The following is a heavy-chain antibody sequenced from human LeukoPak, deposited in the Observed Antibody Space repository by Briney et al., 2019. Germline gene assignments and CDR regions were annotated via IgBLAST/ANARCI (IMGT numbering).Heavy chain of an antibody. J-gene: IGHJ4*02. V-gene: IGHV3-30*18. CDR2: ISYDGSNK. Sequence: GRSLRLSCAVSGFTFSAYGMHWVRQAPGKGLEWVAIISYDGSNKYYPDPVKGRFTISRDDSKNTLYLQMNSLRTEDTAVYYCAKELARANRPVVGPNYWDQGTLVTVSS. D-gene: IGHD6-19*01. CDR1: GFTFSAYG. CDR3: AKELARANRPVVGPNY.